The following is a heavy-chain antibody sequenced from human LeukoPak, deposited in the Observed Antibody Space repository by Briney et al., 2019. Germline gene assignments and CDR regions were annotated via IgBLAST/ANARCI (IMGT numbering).Heavy chain of an antibody. CDR3: TRETSSRYFDY. CDR2: MNPNSGRT. CDR1: GYTLTSYD. J-gene: IGHJ4*02. Sequence: ASVKVSCKASGYTLTSYDINWVRQATGQGLEWMGWMNPNSGRTGYAQNFQGGITITRNTSISTAYMELSRLRSEDTAVYYCTRETSSRYFDYWGQGTLVTVSS. V-gene: IGHV1-8*01.